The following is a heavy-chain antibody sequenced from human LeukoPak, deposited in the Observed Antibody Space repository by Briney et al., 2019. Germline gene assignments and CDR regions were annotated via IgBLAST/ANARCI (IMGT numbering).Heavy chain of an antibody. CDR3: ARGCSRTSCYQDY. Sequence: GGSLRLSCAASGFTFSSYEVNWVRQAPGKGLEWVSYISSSGSTIYYADSVKGRFTISRDNAKNSLYLQMNSLRAEDTAVYYCARGCSRTSCYQDYWGQGTLVTVSS. V-gene: IGHV3-48*03. CDR2: ISSSGSTI. D-gene: IGHD2-2*01. J-gene: IGHJ4*02. CDR1: GFTFSSYE.